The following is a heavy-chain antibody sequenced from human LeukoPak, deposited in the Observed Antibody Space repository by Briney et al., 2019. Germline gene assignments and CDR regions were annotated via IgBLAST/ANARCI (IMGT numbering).Heavy chain of an antibody. Sequence: SETLSLTCTVSGGSISSYYWSWIRQPPGKGLEWIGYIYYSGSTNYNPSLKSRVTISVETSKNQFSLKVSSVTAADTAVYYCARSYSSSWRSPFDYWGQGNLVTVSS. J-gene: IGHJ4*02. D-gene: IGHD6-13*01. CDR3: ARSYSSSWRSPFDY. CDR2: IYYSGST. CDR1: GGSISSYY. V-gene: IGHV4-59*12.